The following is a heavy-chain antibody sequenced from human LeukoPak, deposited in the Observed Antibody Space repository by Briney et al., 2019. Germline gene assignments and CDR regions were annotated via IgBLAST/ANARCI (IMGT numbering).Heavy chain of an antibody. Sequence: GGSLRLSCAASGFTFSSYGMHWVRQAPGKGLEWVAVISYDGSNKYYADSVKGRFTISRGNSKNTLYLQMNSLRAEDTAVYYCAPSGSNYDLAYWGQGTLVTVSS. CDR3: APSGSNYDLAY. CDR2: ISYDGSNK. J-gene: IGHJ4*02. V-gene: IGHV3-30*03. D-gene: IGHD3-3*01. CDR1: GFTFSSYG.